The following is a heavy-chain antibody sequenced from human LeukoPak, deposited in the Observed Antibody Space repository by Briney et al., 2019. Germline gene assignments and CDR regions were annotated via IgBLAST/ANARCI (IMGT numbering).Heavy chain of an antibody. Sequence: GGSLRLSCAASGFTFSSYGMHWVRQAPGKGLEWVAVISYDGSNKYYAGSVKGRFTISRDNSKNTLYLQMNSLRAEDTAVYYCAKDLGGSGGTRNYFDYWGQGTLVTVSS. CDR3: AKDLGGSGGTRNYFDY. J-gene: IGHJ4*02. V-gene: IGHV3-30*18. CDR1: GFTFSSYG. CDR2: ISYDGSNK. D-gene: IGHD6-19*01.